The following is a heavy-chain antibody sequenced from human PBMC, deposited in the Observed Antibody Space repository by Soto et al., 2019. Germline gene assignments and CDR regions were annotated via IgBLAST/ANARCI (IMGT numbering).Heavy chain of an antibody. J-gene: IGHJ4*02. CDR1: GYTLTDLA. Sequence: QVQVVQSGGEVKKPGASVKDSCKVSGYTLTDLAMHWMRQAPGKGLEWVGGFDPEDGETIYAQKFQGRVTMTEDTSTDTAYMELSSLRSEDTAVYYCATRGTRWLQSPFDYWGQGTLVTVSS. D-gene: IGHD1-1*01. V-gene: IGHV1-24*01. CDR3: ATRGTRWLQSPFDY. CDR2: FDPEDGET.